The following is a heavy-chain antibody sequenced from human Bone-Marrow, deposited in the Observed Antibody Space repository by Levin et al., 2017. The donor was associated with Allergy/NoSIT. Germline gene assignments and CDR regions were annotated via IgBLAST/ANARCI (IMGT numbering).Heavy chain of an antibody. V-gene: IGHV3-33*01. Sequence: GESLKISCAASGFTVSSFGMHWVRQAPGKGLEWVAIIWYDGTNKYYADSVRGRFTISRDNSKNTLYLQMNSLRADDTAVYFCARDLAVAGGGYLDNWGQGTRVTVSS. CDR3: ARDLAVAGGGYLDN. J-gene: IGHJ4*02. CDR1: GFTVSSFG. D-gene: IGHD6-19*01. CDR2: IWYDGTNK.